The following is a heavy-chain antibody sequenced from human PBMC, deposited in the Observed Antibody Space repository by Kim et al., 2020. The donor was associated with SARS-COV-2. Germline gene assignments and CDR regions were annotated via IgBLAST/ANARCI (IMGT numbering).Heavy chain of an antibody. D-gene: IGHD3-16*02. Sequence: GGSLRLSCAASGFSFSTNAMGWVRQAPGKGLEWVSSISGNGDSTFYADSVRGRFTISRDISKSTLYLQMNSLRAEDTALYYCAKDVWGYSGMDVWGQVTT. CDR2: ISGNGDST. J-gene: IGHJ6*02. CDR1: GFSFSTNA. V-gene: IGHV3-23*01. CDR3: AKDVWGYSGMDV.